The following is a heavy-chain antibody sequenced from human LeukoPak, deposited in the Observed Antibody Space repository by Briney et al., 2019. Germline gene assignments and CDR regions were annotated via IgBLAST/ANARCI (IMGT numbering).Heavy chain of an antibody. CDR3: AREEYSSSSADY. Sequence: GGSLRLSCAASGFTFSDYYMSWIRQAPGKGLEWGSYISSSGSTIYYADSVKGRFTISRDNAKNSLYLQMNSLIAEDTAVYYCAREEYSSSSADYWGQGTLVTVSS. D-gene: IGHD6-6*01. V-gene: IGHV3-11*01. CDR2: ISSSGSTI. CDR1: GFTFSDYY. J-gene: IGHJ4*02.